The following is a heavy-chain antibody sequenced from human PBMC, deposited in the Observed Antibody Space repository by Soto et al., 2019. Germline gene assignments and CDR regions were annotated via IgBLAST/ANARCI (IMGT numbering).Heavy chain of an antibody. J-gene: IGHJ6*02. CDR1: GGTFGSYS. D-gene: IGHD6-25*01. CDR3: GRDPVDLFGYMDV. CDR2: IIPLLRTV. V-gene: IGHV1-69*06. Sequence: QEDLVQSGAEVKKPGSSVNVSCKASGGTFGSYSITWVRQAPGQRLEWMGEIIPLLRTVNYAQKFQGRVTITGDRSTSTVYMALSSLRSDDTAVYYCGRDPVDLFGYMDVWGQGTTVTVSS.